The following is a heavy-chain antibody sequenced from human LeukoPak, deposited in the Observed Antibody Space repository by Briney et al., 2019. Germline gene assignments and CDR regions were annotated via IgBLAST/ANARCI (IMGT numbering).Heavy chain of an antibody. Sequence: SETLSLTCTVSGGSISSGSYYWSWLRQPAGKGLEWIGRIYTSGSTNYNPSLKSRVTISVDTSKNQFSLKLSSVTAADTAVYYCASGSYLFDYWGQGTLVTVSS. J-gene: IGHJ4*02. CDR2: IYTSGST. D-gene: IGHD1-26*01. V-gene: IGHV4-61*02. CDR3: ASGSYLFDY. CDR1: GGSISSGSYY.